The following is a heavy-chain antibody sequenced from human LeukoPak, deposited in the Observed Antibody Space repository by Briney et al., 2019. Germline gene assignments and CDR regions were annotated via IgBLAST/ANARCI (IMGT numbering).Heavy chain of an antibody. V-gene: IGHV3-21*01. CDR2: ITTSSGYI. Sequence: GGSLRLSCVASGFTFSNYHMNWVRQAPGKGLEWVSSITTSSGYIYYSDSVRGRFTISRDNAKNSLYLQMNSLRAEDTAVYYCAELGITMTGGVWGKGTTVTISS. CDR1: GFTFSNYH. J-gene: IGHJ6*04. D-gene: IGHD3-10*02. CDR3: AELGITMTGGV.